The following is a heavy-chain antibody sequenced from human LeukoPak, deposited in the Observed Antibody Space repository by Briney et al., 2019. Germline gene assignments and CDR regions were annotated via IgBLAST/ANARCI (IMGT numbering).Heavy chain of an antibody. CDR3: ARGPHGDYLDDAFDI. D-gene: IGHD4-17*01. V-gene: IGHV3-53*01. Sequence: GGSLRLSCAASGFTVSSNYMSWVRQAPGKGLEWVSVIYSGGSTYYADSVKGRFTISRDNSKNTLYLQMNSLRAEDTAVYYCARGPHGDYLDDAFDIWGQGTMVTVSS. CDR1: GFTVSSNY. CDR2: IYSGGST. J-gene: IGHJ3*02.